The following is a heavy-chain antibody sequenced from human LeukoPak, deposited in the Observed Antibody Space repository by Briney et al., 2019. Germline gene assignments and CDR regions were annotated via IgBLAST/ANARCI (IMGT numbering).Heavy chain of an antibody. CDR3: ASQGHHGKIVGTTLSYFYMDV. J-gene: IGHJ6*03. Sequence: SETLSLTCAVYGGSFSGYYWSWIRQPPGKGLEWIGEINHSGSTNYNPSLKSRVTISVDTSKNQFSLKLSSVAAADTAFYYCASQGHHGKIVGTTLSYFYMDVWGKGTTVTVSS. CDR1: GGSFSGYY. CDR2: INHSGST. V-gene: IGHV4-34*01. D-gene: IGHD1-26*01.